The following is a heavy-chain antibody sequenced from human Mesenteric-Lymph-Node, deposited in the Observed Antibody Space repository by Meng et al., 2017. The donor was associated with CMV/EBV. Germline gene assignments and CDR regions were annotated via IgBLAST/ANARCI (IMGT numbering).Heavy chain of an antibody. D-gene: IGHD6-13*01. CDR3: ARDTHLSGSWYIDY. J-gene: IGHJ4*02. CDR2: INHSGGT. Sequence: SETLSLTCAVYGGSFSGYYWSWIRQAPGKGLEWIGEINHSGGTNYNPSLKSRVTISIDTSKNQFSLKLSSVTAADTAVYYCARDTHLSGSWYIDYWGQGILVTVSS. V-gene: IGHV4-34*01. CDR1: GGSFSGYY.